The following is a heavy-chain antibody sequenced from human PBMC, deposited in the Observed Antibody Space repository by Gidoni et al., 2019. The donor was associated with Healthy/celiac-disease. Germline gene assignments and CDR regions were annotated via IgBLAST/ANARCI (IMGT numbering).Heavy chain of an antibody. J-gene: IGHJ5*02. CDR2: IYTSGST. CDR1: GGSISSYY. V-gene: IGHV4-4*07. CDR3: ARDVTVGATLYNWFDP. Sequence: QVQLQESGPGLVKPSETLSLTCTVSGGSISSYYWSWIRQPAGKGLEWIGRIYTSGSTNYNPSLKSRVTMSVDTSKNQFSLKLSSVTAADTAVYYCARDVTVGATLYNWFDPWGQGTLVTVSS. D-gene: IGHD1-26*01.